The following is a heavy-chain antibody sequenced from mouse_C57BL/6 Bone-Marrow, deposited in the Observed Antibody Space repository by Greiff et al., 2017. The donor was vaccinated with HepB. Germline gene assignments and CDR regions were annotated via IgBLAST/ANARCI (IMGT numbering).Heavy chain of an antibody. CDR1: GFNIKDDY. Sequence: EVQLQQSGAELVRPGASVKLSCTASGFNIKDDYMHWVKQRPEQGLEWIGWIDPENGDTEYASKFQGKATITADTSSNTAYLQLSSLTSEDTAVYYCTTVIWGLLPDYWGQGTTLTVSS. CDR2: IDPENGDT. V-gene: IGHV14-4*01. CDR3: TTVIWGLLPDY. D-gene: IGHD4-1*01. J-gene: IGHJ2*01.